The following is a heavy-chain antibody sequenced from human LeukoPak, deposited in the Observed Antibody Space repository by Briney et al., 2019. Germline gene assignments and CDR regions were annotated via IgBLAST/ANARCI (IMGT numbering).Heavy chain of an antibody. CDR2: IHPEGNEK. D-gene: IGHD1-1*01. Sequence: AGGSLRLSCAVSGFTFSNFWMSWVRQAPGRGLEWVANIHPEGNEKYHVESVKGRFTISRDNAKNLLFLQMNGLRVEDTTVYYCARGDDFSGDHWGQGTLVTVFS. J-gene: IGHJ4*02. CDR3: ARGDDFSGDH. CDR1: GFTFSNFW. V-gene: IGHV3-7*04.